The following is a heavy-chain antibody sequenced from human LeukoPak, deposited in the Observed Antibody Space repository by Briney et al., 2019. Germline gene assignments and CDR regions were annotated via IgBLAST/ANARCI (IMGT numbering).Heavy chain of an antibody. Sequence: GGSLRLSCAASGFTFSSYAMSWVRQAPGKGLEWVSAISGSGGSTYYADSVKGRFTISRDNAKNSLYLQMNSLRAEDTAVYYCARVAVAGPFDYWGQGTLVTVSS. CDR2: ISGSGGST. CDR1: GFTFSSYA. D-gene: IGHD6-19*01. J-gene: IGHJ4*02. V-gene: IGHV3-23*01. CDR3: ARVAVAGPFDY.